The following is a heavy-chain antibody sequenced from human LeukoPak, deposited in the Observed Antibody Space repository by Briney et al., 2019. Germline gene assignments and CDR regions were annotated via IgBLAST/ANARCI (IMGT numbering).Heavy chain of an antibody. CDR2: ISAYNGNT. D-gene: IGHD2-2*01. Sequence: GASVKVSCKASGYTFTSYGISWVRQAPGQGLEWMGWISAYNGNTNYAQKLQGRVTMTTDTSTSTPYMERRTLTPDAPALFSFPRARGEIVPAAAPFDYWGQGTLVTVSS. CDR3: PRARGEIVPAAAPFDY. J-gene: IGHJ4*02. V-gene: IGHV1-18*04. CDR1: GYTFTSYG.